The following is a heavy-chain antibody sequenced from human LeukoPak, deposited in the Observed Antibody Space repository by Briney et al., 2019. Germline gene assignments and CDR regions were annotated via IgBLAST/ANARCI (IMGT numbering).Heavy chain of an antibody. J-gene: IGHJ3*02. CDR3: ARDSMVRGVIGTFNI. CDR1: GFTFSSYA. V-gene: IGHV3-23*01. D-gene: IGHD3-10*01. Sequence: GGSLRLSCAASGFTFSSYAMNWVCQAPGKGLEWVSGISGGSESTYYADSVKGRFTISRDNSRNTLYLQMNSLRAEDTAVYYCARDSMVRGVIGTFNIWGQGTMVTVSS. CDR2: ISGGSEST.